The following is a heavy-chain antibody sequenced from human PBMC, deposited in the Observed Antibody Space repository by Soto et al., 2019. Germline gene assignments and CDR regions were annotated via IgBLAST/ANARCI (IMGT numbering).Heavy chain of an antibody. Sequence: SETLSLTCSVSGGSMSKFYWSWIRKTAGKGLEWMGRVYATGTSDYNPSLRSRIAMSVDISKKTFSLRLRSVTAADTGVYYCVRDGSKTLRDGFDPWGQGISVTVSS. CDR1: GGSMSKFY. V-gene: IGHV4-4*07. CDR2: VYATGTS. J-gene: IGHJ5*02. CDR3: VRDGSKTLRDGFDP. D-gene: IGHD4-17*01.